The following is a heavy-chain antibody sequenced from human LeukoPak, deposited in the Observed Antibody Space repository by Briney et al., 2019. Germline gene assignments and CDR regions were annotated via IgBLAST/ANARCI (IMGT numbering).Heavy chain of an antibody. V-gene: IGHV3-48*03. Sequence: PGGSLRLSCAASGFTFSSYEMNGVRQAPGKGLEGVSYISSSGSTIYYADSVKGRFTISIDNAKNSLYLQMNSLRAEDTAVYYCARDDVAVGSGSYDYWGQGTLVTVSS. J-gene: IGHJ4*02. CDR2: ISSSGSTI. D-gene: IGHD3-10*01. CDR3: ARDDVAVGSGSYDY. CDR1: GFTFSSYE.